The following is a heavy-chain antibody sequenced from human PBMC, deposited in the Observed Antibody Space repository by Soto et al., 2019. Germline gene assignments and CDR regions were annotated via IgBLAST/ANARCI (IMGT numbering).Heavy chain of an antibody. D-gene: IGHD2-2*01. CDR2: FDPEDGET. Sequence: ASVKVSCKVSGYTPTELSMHWVRQAPGKGLEWMGGFDPEDGETIYAQKFQGRVTMTEDTSTDTAYMELSSLRSEDTAVYYCATALDSKFVVVPAAMSDWGQGTLVTVSS. J-gene: IGHJ4*02. CDR1: GYTPTELS. CDR3: ATALDSKFVVVPAAMSD. V-gene: IGHV1-24*01.